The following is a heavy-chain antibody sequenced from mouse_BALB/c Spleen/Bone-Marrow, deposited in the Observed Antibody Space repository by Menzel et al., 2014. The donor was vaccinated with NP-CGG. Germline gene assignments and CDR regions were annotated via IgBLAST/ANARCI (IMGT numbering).Heavy chain of an antibody. V-gene: IGHV2-9*02. CDR1: GFSLTSYG. CDR3: ARKDYGSRGGYFDV. D-gene: IGHD1-1*01. J-gene: IGHJ1*01. Sequence: VQLQQSGPGLVSPSQSLSIPCTVSGFSLTSYGVHWVRQPPGKGLEWLGLIWAGGSTNYNSALMSRLSISKDNSKSQVFLKMNSLQTDDTAMYYCARKDYGSRGGYFDVWAQGPRSPSPQ. CDR2: IWAGGST.